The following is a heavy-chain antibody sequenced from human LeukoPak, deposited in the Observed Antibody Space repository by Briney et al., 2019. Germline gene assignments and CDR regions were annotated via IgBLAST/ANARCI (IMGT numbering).Heavy chain of an antibody. CDR3: ARADWGSADY. V-gene: IGHV3-7*02. CDR1: GLIFSKYW. J-gene: IGHJ4*02. CDR2: IKEDGSQK. D-gene: IGHD7-27*01. Sequence: PGGSLRLSCAVSGLIFSKYWMTWVRQAPGKGLERVAKIKEDGSQKYYVDSVKGRFTISRDNAKNSLHLQMSSLRAEDTAVYYCARADWGSADYWGQGTLVTVSS.